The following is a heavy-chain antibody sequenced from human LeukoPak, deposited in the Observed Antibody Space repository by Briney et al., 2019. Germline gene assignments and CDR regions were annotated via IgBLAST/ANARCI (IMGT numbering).Heavy chain of an antibody. V-gene: IGHV4-34*01. CDR1: GGSFSGYY. CDR2: INHSGST. D-gene: IGHD6-6*01. CDR3: ARGLPADLVDYFDY. J-gene: IGHJ4*02. Sequence: SETLSLTCAVYGGSFSGYYWSWIRQPPGKGLEWIGEINHSGSTNYNPSLKSRVTISVDTSKNQFSLKPSSVTAADTAVYYCARGLPADLVDYFDYWGQGTLVTVSS.